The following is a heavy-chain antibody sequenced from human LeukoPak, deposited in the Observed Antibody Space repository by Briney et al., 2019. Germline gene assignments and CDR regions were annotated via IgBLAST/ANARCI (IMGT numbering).Heavy chain of an antibody. CDR2: IQYSGST. V-gene: IGHV4-59*13. Sequence: SETLSLTCTVSGGAIGSFYWSWIRQPPGKGLEWIGCIQYSGSTEYNPSLESRVTISVDTSKNQFSLKLTSVTAADTAVYYCARGYGYNSEYWGQGTLVTVSP. D-gene: IGHD5-24*01. CDR1: GGAIGSFY. J-gene: IGHJ4*02. CDR3: ARGYGYNSEY.